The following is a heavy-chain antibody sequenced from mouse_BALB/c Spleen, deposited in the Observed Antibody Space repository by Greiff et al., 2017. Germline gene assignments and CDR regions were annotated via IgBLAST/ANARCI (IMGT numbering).Heavy chain of an antibody. CDR1: GFNIKDTY. D-gene: IGHD4-1*01. Sequence: VQLQQSGAELVKPGASVKLSCTASGFNIKDTYMHWVKLRPGQGFEWIGEINPSNGGTNYNEKFKRKATLTVDKSSSTAYMQLSSLTSEDSAVYYCTTGTWAYWGQGTLVTVSA. CDR3: TTGTWAY. V-gene: IGHV1S16*01. J-gene: IGHJ3*01. CDR2: INPSNGGT.